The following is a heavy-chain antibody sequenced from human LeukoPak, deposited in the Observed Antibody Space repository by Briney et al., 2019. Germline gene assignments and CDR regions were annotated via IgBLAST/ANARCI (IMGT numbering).Heavy chain of an antibody. Sequence: REASVTVSCKASGYTFTGYYMHWVRQTPGQGLEWMGWINPNSGGTNYAQKFQGRVTMTRDTSISTAYMELSRLRSDDTAVYYCARAHYYDSSGYYLFDYWGQGTLVTVSS. D-gene: IGHD3-22*01. CDR3: ARAHYYDSSGYYLFDY. J-gene: IGHJ4*02. CDR1: GYTFTGYY. V-gene: IGHV1-2*02. CDR2: INPNSGGT.